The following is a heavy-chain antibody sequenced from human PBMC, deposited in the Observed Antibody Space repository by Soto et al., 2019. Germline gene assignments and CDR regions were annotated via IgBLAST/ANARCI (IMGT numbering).Heavy chain of an antibody. V-gene: IGHV4-59*01. J-gene: IGHJ4*02. CDR2: IYYSGST. Sequence: QVQLQESGPGLVKPSETLSLTCTVSGGSISSYYWSWIRQPPGKGLEWIGYIYYSGSTNYNPSLQSRVTISVDTSKNQFSLKLSSVTAADTAVYYCASPGAAGYYYFDYWGQGPLVTVSS. CDR3: ASPGAAGYYYFDY. CDR1: GGSISSYY. D-gene: IGHD6-13*01.